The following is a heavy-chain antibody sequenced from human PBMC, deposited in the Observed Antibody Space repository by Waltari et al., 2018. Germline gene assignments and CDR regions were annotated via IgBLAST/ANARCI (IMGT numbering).Heavy chain of an antibody. CDR1: GYSYTTYW. J-gene: IGHJ5*01. D-gene: IGHD3-10*01. CDR2: IDPSDSYT. CDR3: ASWEPRGDAVGNWFES. Sequence: EVQLVQSGAEMKKTGESLRISCQGSGYSYTTYWIAWVRQMPGKGLEWMGRIDPSDSYTNYSPSFQGHVSISADKYTRTAYLEWSSLKASDTAMYYCASWEPRGDAVGNWFESWGQGTLVTVSS. V-gene: IGHV5-10-1*03.